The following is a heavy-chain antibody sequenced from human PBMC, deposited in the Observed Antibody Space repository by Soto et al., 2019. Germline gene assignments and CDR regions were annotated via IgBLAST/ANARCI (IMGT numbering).Heavy chain of an antibody. CDR2: IYYSGST. V-gene: IGHV4-59*01. CDR3: ARGHDFSSGYYTVDLLYYMDV. J-gene: IGHJ6*03. Sequence: SETPSLTCPVSGCSISRYYWSWIRQPPGKGLEWIGYIYYSGSTNYNPSLKSRVTISVDTSKNQFSLKLSSVTAADTAVYYCARGHDFSSGYYTVDLLYYMDVWGKGTTVTVSS. CDR1: GCSISRYY. D-gene: IGHD3-3*01.